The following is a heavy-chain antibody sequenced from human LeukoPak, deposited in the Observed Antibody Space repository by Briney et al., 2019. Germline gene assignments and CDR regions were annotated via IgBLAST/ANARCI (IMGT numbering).Heavy chain of an antibody. J-gene: IGHJ4*02. CDR2: ISGSGGST. V-gene: IGHV3-23*01. Sequence: GGSLRLSCAASGFTFSSYAMSWVRQAPGKGLEWVSAISGSGGSTYYADSVKGRSTISRDNSKNTLYLQMNSLRAEDTAVYYCAKLSGLLPYYYDSSGSDYWGQGTLVTVSS. D-gene: IGHD3-22*01. CDR3: AKLSGLLPYYYDSSGSDY. CDR1: GFTFSSYA.